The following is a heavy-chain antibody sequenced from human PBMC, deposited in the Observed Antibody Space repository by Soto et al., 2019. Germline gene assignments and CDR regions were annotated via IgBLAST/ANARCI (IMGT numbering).Heavy chain of an antibody. D-gene: IGHD6-19*01. V-gene: IGHV3-23*01. Sequence: GGSLRLSCAASGFTFSSYVMSWVRQAPGKGLEWVSSISDSATSTYYTDSVKGRFSISRDNSKNTLYLQMNSLRAEDTAIYYCAKDICAYSSGSCYFDYWGQGTLVTVSS. CDR1: GFTFSSYV. CDR3: AKDICAYSSGSCYFDY. CDR2: ISDSATST. J-gene: IGHJ4*02.